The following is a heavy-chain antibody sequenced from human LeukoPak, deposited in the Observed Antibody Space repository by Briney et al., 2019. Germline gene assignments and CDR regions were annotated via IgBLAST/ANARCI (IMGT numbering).Heavy chain of an antibody. CDR2: INHSGST. CDR1: GGSFSGCY. V-gene: IGHV4-34*01. D-gene: IGHD3-3*01. J-gene: IGHJ5*02. CDR3: ARGQLRFLEWLKFDP. Sequence: PSETLSLTCAVYGGSFSGCYWSWIRQPPGKGLEWIGEINHSGSTNYNPSLKSRVTISVDTSKNQFSLKLSSVTAADTAVYYCARGQLRFLEWLKFDPWGQGTLVTVSS.